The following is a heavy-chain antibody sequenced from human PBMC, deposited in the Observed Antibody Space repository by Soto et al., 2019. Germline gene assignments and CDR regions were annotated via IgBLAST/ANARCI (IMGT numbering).Heavy chain of an antibody. D-gene: IGHD4-17*01. CDR2: IYYSGST. Sequence: SDSLSLTCAVSGGSISSYYWTWIRQPTGKGLEWIGYIYYSGSTYYNPSLKSRVTISVDTSKNQFSLRLNSVTAADTAVYYCARRTVTTIYYSGMDVWGQGTTVTVSS. CDR1: GGSISSYY. CDR3: ARRTVTTIYYSGMDV. J-gene: IGHJ6*02. V-gene: IGHV4-59*07.